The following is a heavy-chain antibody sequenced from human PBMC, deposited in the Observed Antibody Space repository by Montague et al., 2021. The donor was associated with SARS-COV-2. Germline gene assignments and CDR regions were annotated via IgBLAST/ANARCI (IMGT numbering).Heavy chain of an antibody. CDR3: ARDQRRYGSGSYYGPHYYYYGMDV. V-gene: IGHV3-66*02. D-gene: IGHD3-10*01. CDR1: GFTVSSNY. CDR2: IYSGGST. Sequence: RSLSWAASGFTVSSNYMSWVRQAPGKGLGWVSVIYSGGSTYYADSVKGRFTISRDNSKNTLYLQMNSLRAEDTAVYYCARDQRRYGSGSYYGPHYYYYGMDVWGQGTTVTVSS. J-gene: IGHJ6*02.